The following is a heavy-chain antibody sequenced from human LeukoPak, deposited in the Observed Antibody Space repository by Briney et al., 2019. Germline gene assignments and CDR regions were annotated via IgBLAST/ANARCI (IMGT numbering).Heavy chain of an antibody. CDR2: SHFSGSS. V-gene: IGHV4-39*01. Sequence: SETLSLTCTVSGGSISSSDYYWGWFRQPPGRGLEWIGASHFSGSSYYNASLQSRATVSVDTSKNQFSLKLSSVTAADTAVYYCARVKLRFLEWLQPHPHHYFDYWGQGTLVTVSS. J-gene: IGHJ4*02. CDR3: ARVKLRFLEWLQPHPHHYFDY. D-gene: IGHD3-3*01. CDR1: GGSISSSDYY.